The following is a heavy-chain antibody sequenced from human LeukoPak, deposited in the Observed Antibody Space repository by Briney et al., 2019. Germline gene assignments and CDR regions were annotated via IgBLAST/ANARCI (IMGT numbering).Heavy chain of an antibody. CDR2: ISYDGSYK. CDR3: ARDNGEWRLNWFDH. J-gene: IGHJ5*02. V-gene: IGHV3-30*03. D-gene: IGHD2-8*01. Sequence: GGSLRLSCAASEFTFSTYGMHWVRQAPGKGLEWVAVISYDGSYKFYADSVKGRFTISRDNSKNTLYLQMNSLRAEDTAVYYCARDNGEWRLNWFDHWGQGTLVTVSS. CDR1: EFTFSTYG.